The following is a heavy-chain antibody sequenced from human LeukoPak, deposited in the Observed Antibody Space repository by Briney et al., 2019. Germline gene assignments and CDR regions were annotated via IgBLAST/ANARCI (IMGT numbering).Heavy chain of an antibody. CDR1: GGSISSYY. J-gene: IGHJ6*03. D-gene: IGHD5-18*01. CDR3: ARASARGFSYGYYYIDV. CDR2: IFYSGST. Sequence: PSETLSLTCTVSGGSISSYYWSWIRQPPGKGLEWIGYIFYSGSTNYSPSLKSRVTISIDTSKNQFSLKLSSVTAADTAVYYCARASARGFSYGYYYIDVWGKGTTVTVSS. V-gene: IGHV4-59*01.